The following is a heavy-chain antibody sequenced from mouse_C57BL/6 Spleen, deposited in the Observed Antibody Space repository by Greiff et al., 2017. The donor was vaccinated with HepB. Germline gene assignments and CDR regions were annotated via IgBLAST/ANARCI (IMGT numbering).Heavy chain of an antibody. J-gene: IGHJ3*01. CDR1: GFSLSTFGMG. CDR2: IWWDDDK. Sequence: LKESGPGILQPSQTLSLTCSFSGFSLSTFGMGVGWIRQPSGKGLEWLAHIWWDDDKYYNPALKSRLTISKDTSKNQVFLKIANVDTADTATYYCTRMGYYGSSPAWFAYWGQGTLVTVSA. V-gene: IGHV8-8*01. D-gene: IGHD1-1*01. CDR3: TRMGYYGSSPAWFAY.